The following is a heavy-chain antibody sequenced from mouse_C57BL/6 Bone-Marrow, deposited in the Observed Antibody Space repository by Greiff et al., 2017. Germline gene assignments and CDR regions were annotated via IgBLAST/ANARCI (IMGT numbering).Heavy chain of an antibody. J-gene: IGHJ2*01. CDR3: EAITTGVANFDY. CDR1: GYTFTDYN. V-gene: IGHV1-18*01. D-gene: IGHD1-1*01. CDR2: INPNNGGT. Sequence: VQLQQSGPELVKPGASVQIPCKASGYTFTDYNMDWVKQSHGKSLEWIGDINPNNGGTIYNQKLKGKATLTVDKSSSTAYMQLSSLQSEDAAVYYCEAITTGVANFDYWGQGTTLTVSS.